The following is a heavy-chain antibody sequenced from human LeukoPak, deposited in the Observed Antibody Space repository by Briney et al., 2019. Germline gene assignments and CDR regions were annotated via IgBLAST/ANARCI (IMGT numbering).Heavy chain of an antibody. CDR1: GGSFSGYY. Sequence: SETLSLTCAVYGGSFSGYYWSWIRQPPGKGLEWIGEINHSGSTNYNPSLKSRVTISVDTSKNQFSLKLSSVTAADTAVYYCARELPRQWLRFGTSDYWGQGTLVTVSS. J-gene: IGHJ4*02. D-gene: IGHD5-12*01. CDR2: INHSGST. V-gene: IGHV4-34*01. CDR3: ARELPRQWLRFGTSDY.